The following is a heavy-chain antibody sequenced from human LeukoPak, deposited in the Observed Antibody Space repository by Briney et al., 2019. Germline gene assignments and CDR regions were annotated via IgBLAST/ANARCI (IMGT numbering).Heavy chain of an antibody. CDR1: GYSSTGSY. V-gene: IGHV1-2*06. D-gene: IGHD5-18*01. CDR3: TREEDTALVTDWFDP. Sequence: ASVKVSCKVSGYSSTGSYMHWVRQAPGQGLEWMGRINPNTGGTLYAQSFQGRVTMTRDTSIITVYMELTRLTSDDTAVYYCTREEDTALVTDWFDPWGQGTLVTVSS. CDR2: INPNTGGT. J-gene: IGHJ5*02.